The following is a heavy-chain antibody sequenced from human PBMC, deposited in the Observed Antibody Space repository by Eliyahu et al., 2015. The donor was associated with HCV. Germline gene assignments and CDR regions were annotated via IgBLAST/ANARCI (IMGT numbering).Heavy chain of an antibody. Sequence: EVQLLEPGGGLVQPGGSXXLSCAXSGFTFSSYAMSWVRQAPGKGLEWVSAISGSGGSTYYADSVKGRFTISRDNSKNTLYLQMNSLRAEDTAVYYCATNSGSYYAFDIWGQGTMVTVSS. D-gene: IGHD1-26*01. CDR2: ISGSGGST. J-gene: IGHJ3*02. CDR1: GFTFSSYA. CDR3: ATNSGSYYAFDI. V-gene: IGHV3-23*01.